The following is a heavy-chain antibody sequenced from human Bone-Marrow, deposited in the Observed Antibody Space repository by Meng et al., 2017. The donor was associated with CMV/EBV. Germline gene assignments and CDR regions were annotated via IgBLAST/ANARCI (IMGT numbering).Heavy chain of an antibody. CDR3: ARDPPTYNWNQRRDAFDI. J-gene: IGHJ3*02. Sequence: SLKISCAASGFTFSSYAIHWVRRAPGKGLEWMTVISSDGTNKYDAASVKGRFTISRDNANNSLYLQMNSLRVEDTAVYYCARDPPTYNWNQRRDAFDIWGQGTMVTVSS. CDR1: GFTFSSYA. CDR2: ISSDGTNK. D-gene: IGHD1-20*01. V-gene: IGHV3-30-3*01.